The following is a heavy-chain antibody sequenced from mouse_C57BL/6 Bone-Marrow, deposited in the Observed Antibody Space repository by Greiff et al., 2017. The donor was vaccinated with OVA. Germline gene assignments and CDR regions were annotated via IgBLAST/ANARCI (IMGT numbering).Heavy chain of an antibody. D-gene: IGHD2-3*01. Sequence: VQGVESGAELARPGASVKLSCKASGYTFTSYGISWVKQRTGQGLEWIGEIYPRSGNTYYTEKFKGKATLTADKSSSTAYMELRSLTSEDSAVYFCARRGWLLPWFAYWGQGTLVTVSA. J-gene: IGHJ3*01. CDR3: ARRGWLLPWFAY. V-gene: IGHV1-81*01. CDR2: IYPRSGNT. CDR1: GYTFTSYG.